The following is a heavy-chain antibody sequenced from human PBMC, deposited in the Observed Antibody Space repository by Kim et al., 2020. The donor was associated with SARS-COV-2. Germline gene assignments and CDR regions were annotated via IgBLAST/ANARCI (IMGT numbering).Heavy chain of an antibody. V-gene: IGHV3-13*01. J-gene: IGHJ2*01. Sequence: YPGSVKGRFTIARENAKNSLYLQMNSLRAGDTAVYYCARVYGDRNWYFDLWGRGTLVTVSS. D-gene: IGHD4-17*01. CDR3: ARVYGDRNWYFDL.